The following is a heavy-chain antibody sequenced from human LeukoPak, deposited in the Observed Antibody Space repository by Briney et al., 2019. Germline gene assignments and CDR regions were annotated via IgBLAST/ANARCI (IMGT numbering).Heavy chain of an antibody. V-gene: IGHV1-69*13. D-gene: IGHD2-2*01. CDR3: ARGPEGEYQLLTFLAY. Sequence: SVKVSCKASGGTFSSYAISWVRQAPGQGLEWMGGIIPIFSTANYAQKFQGRVTITADESTGTAYMELSSLRSEDTAVYYCARGPEGEYQLLTFLAYWGQGTLVTVSS. CDR2: IIPIFSTA. CDR1: GGTFSSYA. J-gene: IGHJ4*02.